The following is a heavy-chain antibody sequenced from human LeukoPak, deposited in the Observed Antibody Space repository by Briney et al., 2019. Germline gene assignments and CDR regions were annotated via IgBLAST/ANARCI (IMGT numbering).Heavy chain of an antibody. V-gene: IGHV3-30*04. D-gene: IGHD5-18*01. CDR2: ISYDGSNK. J-gene: IGHJ4*02. CDR1: GFTFSSYA. CDR3: ARVRLRYSYGPTDY. Sequence: GGSLRLSCAASGFTFSSYAMHWVRQAPGKGLEWVAVISYDGSNKYYADSVKGRFTISRDNPKNTLYLQMNSLRAEDTAVYYCARVRLRYSYGPTDYWGQGTLVTVSS.